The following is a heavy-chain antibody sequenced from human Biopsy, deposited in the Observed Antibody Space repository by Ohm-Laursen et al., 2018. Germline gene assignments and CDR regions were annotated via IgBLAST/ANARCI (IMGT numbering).Heavy chain of an antibody. D-gene: IGHD1-20*01. CDR2: FAPENGKT. CDR1: GYVFINYL. CDR3: AGDINNWNVNY. V-gene: IGHV1-24*01. J-gene: IGHJ4*02. Sequence: ASVKVSCKASGYVFINYLVHWVRQAPGKGLEWMGGFAPENGKTIYAQKFQGRVTMTEDTSTDTAYMELSNLRSEDTAVYYCAGDINNWNVNYWGQGTLVIVSS.